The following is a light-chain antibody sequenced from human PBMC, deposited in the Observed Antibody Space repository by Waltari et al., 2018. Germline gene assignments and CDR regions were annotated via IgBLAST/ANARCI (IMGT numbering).Light chain of an antibody. V-gene: IGKV2-28*01. CDR2: MGS. CDR1: QSLVHSNGYNY. CDR3: MQTLQTRT. Sequence: DIVMTQSPLSLPVTPGEPASIPCRSSQSLVHSNGYNYLDWYLQKPGQSPQLLIYMGSNRASGVPDRFSGSGSGTDFTLKISRVEAEDVGVYYCMQTLQTRTFGQGTRLEIK. J-gene: IGKJ5*01.